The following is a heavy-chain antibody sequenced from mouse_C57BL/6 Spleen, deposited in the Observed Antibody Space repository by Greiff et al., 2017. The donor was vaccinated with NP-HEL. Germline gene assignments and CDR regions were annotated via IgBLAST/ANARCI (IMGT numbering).Heavy chain of an antibody. V-gene: IGHV1-54*01. D-gene: IGHD1-1*01. CDR2: INPGSGGT. Sequence: VQLQQSGAELVRPGTSVKVSCKASGYAFTNYLIEWVKQRPGQGLEWIGVINPGSGGTNYNEKFKGKATLTADKSSSPAYMQLSSLTSEDSAVYFCAREETSFYGSSYGAMDCWGQGTSVTVAS. CDR3: AREETSFYGSSYGAMDC. CDR1: GYAFTNYL. J-gene: IGHJ4*01.